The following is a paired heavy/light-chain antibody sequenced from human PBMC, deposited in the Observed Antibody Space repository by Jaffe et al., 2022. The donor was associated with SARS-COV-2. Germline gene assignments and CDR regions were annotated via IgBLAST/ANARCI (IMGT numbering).Heavy chain of an antibody. CDR2: IYSGGST. D-gene: IGHD3-22*01. J-gene: IGHJ4*02. CDR1: GFIVSSNY. Sequence: EVQLVESGGGLVQPGGSLRLSCAASGFIVSSNYMSWVRQAPGKGLEWVSIIYSGGSTYYADSVKGRFTISRDNSKNTVYLQMNSLRGEDTAVYYCARDARLSRGYYIFDYWGQGTLVTVSS. CDR3: ARDARLSRGYYIFDY. V-gene: IGHV3-66*02.
Light chain of an antibody. CDR1: QSVSSNY. CDR3: QQYGSSIFT. J-gene: IGKJ3*01. Sequence: EIMLTQSPGTLSLSPGERGTLSCRASQSVSSNYLAWYQQKPGQAPRLLIYGASSRATGIPDRFSGSGSGTDFTLTISRLEPEDFAVYYCQQYGSSIFTFGPGTKVDIK. CDR2: GAS. V-gene: IGKV3-20*01.